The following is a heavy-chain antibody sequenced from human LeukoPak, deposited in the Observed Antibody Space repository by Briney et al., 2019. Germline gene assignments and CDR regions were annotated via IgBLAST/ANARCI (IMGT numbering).Heavy chain of an antibody. D-gene: IGHD5-12*01. CDR1: GYSFTSYW. Sequence: PGESLKISCKGSGYSFTSYWIGWVRRMPGKGLEWMGIIYPGDSDTRYSPSFQGQVTISADKSISTVYLQWSSLKASDTAMYYCVRGHNSGWVMYYFDYWGQGTLVTVSS. CDR2: IYPGDSDT. J-gene: IGHJ4*02. CDR3: VRGHNSGWVMYYFDY. V-gene: IGHV5-51*01.